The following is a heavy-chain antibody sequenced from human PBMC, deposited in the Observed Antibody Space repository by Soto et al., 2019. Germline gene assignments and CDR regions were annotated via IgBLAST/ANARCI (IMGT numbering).Heavy chain of an antibody. CDR2: ISGSGIST. Sequence: GGSLRLFCAASGFTFSSYAMSWVRQAPGKGLEWVSGISGSGISTYYADSVKGRFTISRDNSKNTLYLQMNSLRAEDTAVYYCAKNSESSAYSSFDYWGQGTLVTVSS. CDR3: AKNSESSAYSSFDY. CDR1: GFTFSSYA. V-gene: IGHV3-23*01. J-gene: IGHJ4*02. D-gene: IGHD3-22*01.